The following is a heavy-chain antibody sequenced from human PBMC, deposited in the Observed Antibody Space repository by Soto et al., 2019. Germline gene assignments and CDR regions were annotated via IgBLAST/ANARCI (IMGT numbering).Heavy chain of an antibody. Sequence: SETLSLTCTVSGGSISSGGYYWSWIRQHPGKGLEWIGYIYYSGSTYYNPSLKSRVTISVDTSKNQFSLKLSSVTAADTAVYYCASADCSGGSCYWPDPWGQGTLVTVSS. J-gene: IGHJ5*02. CDR2: IYYSGST. CDR3: ASADCSGGSCYWPDP. CDR1: GGSISSGGYY. V-gene: IGHV4-31*03. D-gene: IGHD2-15*01.